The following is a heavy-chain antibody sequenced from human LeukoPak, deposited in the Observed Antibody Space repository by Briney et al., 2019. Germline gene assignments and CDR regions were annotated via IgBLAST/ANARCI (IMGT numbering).Heavy chain of an antibody. V-gene: IGHV4-59*01. J-gene: IGHJ4*02. D-gene: IGHD3-10*01. CDR1: GGSISSYY. Sequence: SETLSLTCTVSGGSISSYYWSWIRQPAGKGLEWIGYIYYSGSTNYNPSLKGRVTISVDTSKNQFSLKLSSVTAADTAVYYCARAEVLPDYYAISGGFDYWGQGTLVTVSS. CDR2: IYYSGST. CDR3: ARAEVLPDYYAISGGFDY.